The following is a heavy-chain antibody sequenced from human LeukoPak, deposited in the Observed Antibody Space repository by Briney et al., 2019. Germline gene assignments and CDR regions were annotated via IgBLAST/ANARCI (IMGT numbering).Heavy chain of an antibody. CDR2: IKQDGSEK. CDR3: AKDHEYDYGWGSRWYYLDY. V-gene: IGHV3-7*04. J-gene: IGHJ4*02. Sequence: GGSLRLSCSASGFTFSEYWLSWVRQAPGKGLEWVANIKQDGSEKNYVDSVKSRFTISRDNAKNSVYLQMNSLRAEDTAVYYCAKDHEYDYGWGSRWYYLDYWGQGTPVTVSS. CDR1: GFTFSEYW. D-gene: IGHD3-10*01.